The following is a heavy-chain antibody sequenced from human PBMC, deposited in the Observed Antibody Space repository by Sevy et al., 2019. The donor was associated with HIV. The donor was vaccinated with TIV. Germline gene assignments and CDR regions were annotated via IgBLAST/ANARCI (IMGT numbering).Heavy chain of an antibody. CDR1: GFTFSSYS. D-gene: IGHD2-15*01. CDR3: ARDPGFYCSGGSCYPRYYFDY. V-gene: IGHV3-21*01. CDR2: ISSSSIYI. J-gene: IGHJ4*02. Sequence: GGSLRLSCAASGFTFSSYSMNWVRQAPGKGLEWVSSISSSSIYIYYADSVKGRFTISRDNAKNSLYLQMNGLGAEETAGYYCARDPGFYCSGGSCYPRYYFDYWGQGTLVTVSS.